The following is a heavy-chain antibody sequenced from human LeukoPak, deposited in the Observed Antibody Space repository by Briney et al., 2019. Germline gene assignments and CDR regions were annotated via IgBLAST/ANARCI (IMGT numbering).Heavy chain of an antibody. CDR2: INHSGST. CDR1: GGSFSGYY. J-gene: IGHJ4*02. Sequence: SETLSLTCAVYGGSFSGYYWSWIRQPPGKGLEWIGEINHSGSTNYNPSLKSRVTKSVDTSKNQFSLKLSSVTAADTAVYYCARKRGYSYGHPFDYWGQGTLVTVSS. CDR3: ARKRGYSYGHPFDY. D-gene: IGHD5-18*01. V-gene: IGHV4-34*01.